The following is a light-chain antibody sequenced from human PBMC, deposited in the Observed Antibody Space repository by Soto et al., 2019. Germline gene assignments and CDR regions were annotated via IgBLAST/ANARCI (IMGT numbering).Light chain of an antibody. CDR2: DAS. J-gene: IGKJ1*01. CDR3: QQYGSSPKT. CDR1: QRVSSD. V-gene: IGKV3-20*01. Sequence: EIVMTQSPATLSVSPGERATLSCRASQRVSSDVAWYQQKPGQAPRLLIYDASNRATGIPDRFSGSGSGTDFTLSISRLEPEDFAMYYCQQYGSSPKTFGQGTKVDIK.